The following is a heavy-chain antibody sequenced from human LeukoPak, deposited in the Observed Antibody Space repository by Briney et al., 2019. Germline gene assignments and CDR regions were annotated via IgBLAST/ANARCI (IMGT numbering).Heavy chain of an antibody. D-gene: IGHD2-2*01. Sequence: GGSLRPSCAASGFTFSSSAMSWVRQAPGKGLEWVSAISGSGGSTYYADSVKGRFTISRDNSKNTLYLQMNSLRAEDKAVYYCAKGNGGCSSTSGMLIDYWGQGTLVTVSS. J-gene: IGHJ4*02. CDR1: GFTFSSSA. CDR2: ISGSGGST. V-gene: IGHV3-23*01. CDR3: AKGNGGCSSTSGMLIDY.